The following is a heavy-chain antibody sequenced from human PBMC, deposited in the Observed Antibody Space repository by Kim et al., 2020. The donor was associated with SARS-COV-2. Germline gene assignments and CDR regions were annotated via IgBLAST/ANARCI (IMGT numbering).Heavy chain of an antibody. Sequence: SETLSLTCAVSGASISSNDWWTWVRQPPGKGLEWIGEIHHSGNVNYNPSLKSRVTVSVHTSQNQYSLRLNSVTTADAPIYYCARLKKSDTAGGSVRFDYWGQGAVVSGSS. D-gene: IGHD3-10*01. V-gene: IGHV4-4*02. CDR3: ARLKKSDTAGGSVRFDY. J-gene: IGHJ4*02. CDR2: IHHSGNV. CDR1: GASISSNDW.